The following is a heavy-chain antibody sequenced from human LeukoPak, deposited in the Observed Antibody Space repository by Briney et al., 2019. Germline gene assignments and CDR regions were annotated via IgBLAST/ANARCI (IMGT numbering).Heavy chain of an antibody. CDR3: AREGATTAFDY. CDR2: IYSGGST. V-gene: IGHV3-53*01. J-gene: IGHJ4*02. CDR1: GFTVSSNY. Sequence: GGSLRLSCAASGFTVSSNYMNWVRQAPGKGLEWVSVIYSGGSTYYADSVKGRFTISRDNSKSTLYLQMNSLRAEDTAVYYCAREGATTAFDYWGQGTLVTVSS. D-gene: IGHD1-26*01.